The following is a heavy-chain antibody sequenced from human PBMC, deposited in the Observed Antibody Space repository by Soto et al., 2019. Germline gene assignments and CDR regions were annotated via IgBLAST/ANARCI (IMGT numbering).Heavy chain of an antibody. Sequence: PSETLSLTCTVSGGSISSSSYYWGWIRQPPGKGLEWIGSIYYSGSTYYNPSLKTRVTISVDTSKNQFSLNLSSVAAADTAVYYCARPKRRITIFGVARTRPYDAFDLWGQGTMVTVSS. CDR1: GGSISSSSYY. D-gene: IGHD3-3*01. J-gene: IGHJ3*01. V-gene: IGHV4-39*01. CDR3: ARPKRRITIFGVARTRPYDAFDL. CDR2: IYYSGST.